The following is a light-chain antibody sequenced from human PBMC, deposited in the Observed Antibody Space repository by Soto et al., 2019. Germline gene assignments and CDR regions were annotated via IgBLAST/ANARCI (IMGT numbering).Light chain of an antibody. V-gene: IGLV2-18*01. J-gene: IGLJ1*01. Sequence: QSVLTQPPSVSGSPGQSVTISCTGTSTDFVSYNRVSWYQRPPGTAPKLMIYEVSKRPSGVPDRFSGSKSGNTASLTVSGLQAADEADYYCRLYTSENAYVFGTGTKVTV. CDR2: EVS. CDR3: RLYTSENAYV. CDR1: STDFVSYNR.